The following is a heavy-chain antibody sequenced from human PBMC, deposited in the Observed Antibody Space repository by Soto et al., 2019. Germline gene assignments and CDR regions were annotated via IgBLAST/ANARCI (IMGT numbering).Heavy chain of an antibody. CDR3: ARDPRSGYDSSGYYYTGTFDI. CDR1: GGSISSGGYY. J-gene: IGHJ3*02. Sequence: PSETLSLTCTVSGGSISSGGYYWSWIRQHPGKGLEWIGYIYYSGSTYYNPSLKSRVTISVDTSKNQFSLKLGSVTAADTAVYYCARDPRSGYDSSGYYYTGTFDISGQGTMVTVSS. V-gene: IGHV4-31*03. CDR2: IYYSGST. D-gene: IGHD3-22*01.